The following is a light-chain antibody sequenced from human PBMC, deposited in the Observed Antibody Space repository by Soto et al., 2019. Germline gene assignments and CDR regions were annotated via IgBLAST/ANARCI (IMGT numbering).Light chain of an antibody. CDR1: QSISSW. V-gene: IGKV1-5*03. CDR3: QQYNSYPT. CDR2: KAS. Sequence: DLQMTQSPSTLSASVGDRVTITCRASQSISSWLAWYQQKPGKVPKLLIYKASSLESGVPSRFSGSGSGTEFALTISSLQPDDFASYYCQQYNSYPTFGQGTKVEIK. J-gene: IGKJ1*01.